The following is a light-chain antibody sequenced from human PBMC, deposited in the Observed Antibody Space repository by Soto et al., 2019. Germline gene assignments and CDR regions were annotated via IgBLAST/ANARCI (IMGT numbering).Light chain of an antibody. CDR2: TAS. Sequence: DIPMTPSPSSLSAYVGDRVTITCRASQRISAYLNWYQHKPGKAPRLLIYTASSLQSGVPSRFSGSGSGTDFTLTISSLQPEDFATYYCQQSYNNPLTFGGGTKVDIK. J-gene: IGKJ4*01. CDR3: QQSYNNPLT. V-gene: IGKV1-39*01. CDR1: QRISAY.